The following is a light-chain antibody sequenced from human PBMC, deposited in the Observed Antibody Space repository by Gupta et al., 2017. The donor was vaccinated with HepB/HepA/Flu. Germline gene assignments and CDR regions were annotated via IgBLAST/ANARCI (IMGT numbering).Light chain of an antibody. J-gene: IGLJ3*02. CDR1: SSHTGSNT. CDR2: RND. Sequence: QSVLTQQPPASGTPGQRVTISCSGSSSHTGSNTVNWYQQLPGTAPKLLIYRNDPRPSGVPDRFSGSKSGTSASLAINGLQSEDEADYYCAAWDDSLNGPVFGGGTKVTVL. CDR3: AAWDDSLNGPV. V-gene: IGLV1-44*01.